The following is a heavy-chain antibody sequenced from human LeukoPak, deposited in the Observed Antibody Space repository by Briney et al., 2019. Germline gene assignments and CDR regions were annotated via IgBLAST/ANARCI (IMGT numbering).Heavy chain of an antibody. CDR3: ARENYYDSSGRFYYFDY. CDR2: IYHSGST. D-gene: IGHD3-22*01. J-gene: IGHJ4*02. Sequence: SETLSLTCAVSGGSISSGGYSWSWIRQPPGKGLEWIGYIYHSGSTYYNPSLKSRVTVSVDRSKNQFSLKLSSVTAADTAVYYCARENYYDSSGRFYYFDYWGQGTLVTVSS. V-gene: IGHV4-30-2*01. CDR1: GGSISSGGYS.